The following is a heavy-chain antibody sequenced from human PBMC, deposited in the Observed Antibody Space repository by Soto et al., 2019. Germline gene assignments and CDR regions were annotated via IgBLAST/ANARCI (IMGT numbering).Heavy chain of an antibody. CDR2: ISPDTSRT. V-gene: IGHV5-51*01. Sequence: XESLKISCKGSEYSFANQLVGWVRQMPGKGLEWVGIISPDTSRTLYSPSLQGQVTISVDKSISTVYLQWNSLKASDTATYYCTKRINDVSKPSPWLDTWGQGTLVTVSS. CDR3: TKRINDVSKPSPWLDT. D-gene: IGHD1-1*01. CDR1: EYSFANQL. J-gene: IGHJ5*02.